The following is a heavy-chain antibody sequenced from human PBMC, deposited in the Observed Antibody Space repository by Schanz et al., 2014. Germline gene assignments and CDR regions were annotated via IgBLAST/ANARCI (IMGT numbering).Heavy chain of an antibody. CDR2: ISTFRNEDT. CDR3: ARGTMPGTFDI. V-gene: IGHV1-69*08. D-gene: IGHD2-2*01. J-gene: IGHJ3*02. CDR1: GGTFSTYT. Sequence: QVQLVQSGAEVKKPGSSVKVSCKASGGTFSTYTISWVRQAPGQGPEFMGWISTFRNEDTNSAQRFQGRLTMTTDTSTSTAYMELSGLRYEDTALYYCARGTMPGTFDIWGQGTMVTVSS.